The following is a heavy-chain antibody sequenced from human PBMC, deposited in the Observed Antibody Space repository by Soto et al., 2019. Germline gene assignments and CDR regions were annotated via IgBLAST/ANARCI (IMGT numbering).Heavy chain of an antibody. J-gene: IGHJ6*02. CDR1: GGSISSYY. V-gene: IGHV4-59*01. D-gene: IGHD3-16*01. Sequence: SETLSLTCTVSGGSISSYYWSWIRQPPGKGLEWIGYIYYSGSTNYNPSLKSRVTISVDTSKNQFPLKLSSVTAADTAVYYCARDGGVLGELNYYYYGMDVWGQGTTVTVSS. CDR3: ARDGGVLGELNYYYYGMDV. CDR2: IYYSGST.